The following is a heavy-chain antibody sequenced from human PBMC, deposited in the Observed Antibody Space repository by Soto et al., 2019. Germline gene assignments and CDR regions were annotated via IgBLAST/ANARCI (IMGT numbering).Heavy chain of an antibody. Sequence: PGGSLRLSCEVSGLIFNMYSMSWVRQTPGKGLEWVAKIPQDGVDGHYADAVKGRFTISRDNGKNSLYLQMNNLRAEDTAVYYCARDHLILPAHDFFYGSDVWGRGATVTVSS. V-gene: IGHV3-7*03. CDR1: GLIFNMYS. CDR2: IPQDGVDG. D-gene: IGHD2-21*02. J-gene: IGHJ6*02. CDR3: ARDHLILPAHDFFYGSDV.